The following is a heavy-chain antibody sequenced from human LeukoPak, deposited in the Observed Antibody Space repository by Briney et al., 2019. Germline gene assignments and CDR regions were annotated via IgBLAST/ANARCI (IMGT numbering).Heavy chain of an antibody. CDR1: GFTFSDYY. J-gene: IGHJ6*02. D-gene: IGHD2-15*01. CDR2: ISSSGSTI. V-gene: IGHV3-11*01. CDR3: AREEAVAATPASVTRDYYYYYGMDV. Sequence: GGSLRLSCAASGFTFSDYYMSWIRQAPGKGLEWVSYISSSGSTIYYADSVKGRFTISRDNAKNSLYLQMNSLRAEDTAVYYCAREEAVAATPASVTRDYYYYYGMDVWGQGTTVTVSS.